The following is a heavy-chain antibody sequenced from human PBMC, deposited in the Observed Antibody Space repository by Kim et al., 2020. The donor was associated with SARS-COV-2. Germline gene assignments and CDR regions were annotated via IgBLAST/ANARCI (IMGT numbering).Heavy chain of an antibody. V-gene: IGHV3-43D*03. J-gene: IGHJ4*02. D-gene: IGHD2-8*01. CDR3: AKDGCACLSNLDY. Sequence: YYADSVRGRFPVSRDNSDNAVYLQMTSLRPKDTAWYFCAKDGCACLSNLDYWGQGTLVTVSS.